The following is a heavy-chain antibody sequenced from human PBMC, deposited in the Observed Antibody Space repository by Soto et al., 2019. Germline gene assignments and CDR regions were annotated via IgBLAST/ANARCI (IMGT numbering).Heavy chain of an antibody. CDR3: ARSSGGNFGIIIEGSTGFDP. CDR1: GERFESDY. J-gene: IGHJ5*02. Sequence: CEARGERFESDYRYWVRQAPGQGLEWMGVINPHGGSTKYAQKFQGRVTMTRDTARSTVYMELRSLRSDDTAIYYCARSSGGNFGIIIEGSTGFDPWGQGTLVPVSS. CDR2: INPHGGST. V-gene: IGHV1-46*02. D-gene: IGHD3-3*01.